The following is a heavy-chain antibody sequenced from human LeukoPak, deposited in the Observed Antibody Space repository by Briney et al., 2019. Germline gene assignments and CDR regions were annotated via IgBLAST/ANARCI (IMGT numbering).Heavy chain of an antibody. CDR3: ARGLELLDS. V-gene: IGHV4-59*01. Sequence: SETLSLTCTVSSGSISSSYWSWIRQPPGKGLEWIGYMYYIGRTDYNPSLKSRVTISVDKSKNQFSLKLNSVTAADTAVYYCARGLELLDSWGQGTLVTVSS. D-gene: IGHD1-7*01. CDR1: SGSISSSY. CDR2: MYYIGRT. J-gene: IGHJ4*02.